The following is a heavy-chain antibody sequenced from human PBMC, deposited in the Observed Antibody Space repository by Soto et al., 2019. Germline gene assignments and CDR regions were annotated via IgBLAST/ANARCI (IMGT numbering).Heavy chain of an antibody. CDR1: GGSISTGGHY. J-gene: IGHJ5*02. V-gene: IGHV4-31*03. CDR3: ATGRWGSYCSPGGWFHP. CDR2: TFHSGST. D-gene: IGHD2-21*01. Sequence: QLQESGPGLVKPSQTLSLSCSVSGGSISTGGHYWSWIRQQPGKGLEWIGHTFHSGSTYYNPSLKRRATISVDTSENQFSLNLTSVTSADTAVYYFATGRWGSYCSPGGWFHPWGQGTLVTVAS.